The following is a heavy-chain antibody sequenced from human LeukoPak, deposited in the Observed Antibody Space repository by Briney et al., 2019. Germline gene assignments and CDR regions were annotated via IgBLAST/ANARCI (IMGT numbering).Heavy chain of an antibody. J-gene: IGHJ4*02. CDR2: ISSSSSTI. Sequence: GGSLRLSCAASGFTFSSYSMNWVRQAPGKGLEWVSYISSSSSTIYYADSVKGRFTISRDNSKNTLYLQMNSLRAEDTAVYYCAKGEDIVATISYYWGQGTLVTVSS. CDR3: AKGEDIVATISYY. D-gene: IGHD5-12*01. V-gene: IGHV3-48*01. CDR1: GFTFSSYS.